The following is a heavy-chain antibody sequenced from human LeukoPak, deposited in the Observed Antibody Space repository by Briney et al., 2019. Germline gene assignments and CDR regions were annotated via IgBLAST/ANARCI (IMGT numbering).Heavy chain of an antibody. CDR3: AREFLGVSYYYTDV. CDR2: IYTSGST. D-gene: IGHD2-21*01. Sequence: PSETLSLTCTVSGGSISRNYWSWIRQPAGTGLEWIGRIYTSGSTDYNASLKSRVTMSVDTSKNQFSLKLSSVTAADTAVYYCAREFLGVSYYYTDVWGKGTTVTISS. V-gene: IGHV4-4*07. J-gene: IGHJ6*03. CDR1: GGSISRNY.